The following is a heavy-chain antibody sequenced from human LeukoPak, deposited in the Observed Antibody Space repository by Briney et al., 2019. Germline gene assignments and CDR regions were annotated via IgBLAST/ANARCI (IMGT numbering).Heavy chain of an antibody. CDR1: GGSISSGSYY. V-gene: IGHV4-61*02. CDR3: ARDRGEYSGYVIDAFDI. Sequence: SETLSLTCTVSGGSISSGSYYWSWIRQPAGKGLEWIGRIYTSGSTNYNPSLKSRVTISVDTSKNQFSLKLSSVTAADTAVYYCARDRGEYSGYVIDAFDIWGQGTMVTVSS. J-gene: IGHJ3*02. D-gene: IGHD5-12*01. CDR2: IYTSGST.